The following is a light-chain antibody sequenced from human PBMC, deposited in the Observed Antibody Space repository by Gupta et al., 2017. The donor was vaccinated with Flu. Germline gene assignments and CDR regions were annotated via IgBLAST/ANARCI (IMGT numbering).Light chain of an antibody. CDR3: QQSYSTSWT. V-gene: IGKV1-39*01. J-gene: IGKJ1*01. CDR2: ATS. Sequence: GDRVTITCRASQTIGTYLSWYQQKPGTAPKLLLYATSTMQSGVPLRFSGGGSGTDFTLTISSLQPEDFATYYCQQSYSTSWTFGQGTKVEIK. CDR1: QTIGTY.